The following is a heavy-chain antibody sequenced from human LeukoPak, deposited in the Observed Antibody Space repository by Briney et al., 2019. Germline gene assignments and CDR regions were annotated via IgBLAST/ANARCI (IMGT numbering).Heavy chain of an antibody. CDR3: ARERDTSMVALDS. CDR2: ITSNIYT. CDR1: GFTFSSYS. J-gene: IGHJ4*02. V-gene: IGHV3-21*06. D-gene: IGHD5-18*01. Sequence: GGSLRLSCAASGFTFSSYSLNWVRQAPGKGLEWVSCITSNIYTYYANSVRGRFTISRDNSQNSVYLVMNSLRAEDTAVYYCARERDTSMVALDSWGQGTLVTVSS.